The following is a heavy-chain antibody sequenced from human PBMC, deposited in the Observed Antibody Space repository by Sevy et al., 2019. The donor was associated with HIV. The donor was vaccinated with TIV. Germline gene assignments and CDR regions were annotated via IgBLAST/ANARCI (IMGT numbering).Heavy chain of an antibody. J-gene: IGHJ6*02. V-gene: IGHV3-30*18. CDR3: AKDRPQTISYRTKYYYYGMDV. CDR2: ISYDANKK. Sequence: GGSLRLSCAASGLTFNNYGMHWVRQAPGKGLEWVGIISYDANKKYYGDSVKGRFFISRDKSKNTLSLQMNDLRAEDTAVYYCAKDRPQTISYRTKYYYYGMDVWGLGTTVTVSS. CDR1: GLTFNNYG. D-gene: IGHD3-16*02.